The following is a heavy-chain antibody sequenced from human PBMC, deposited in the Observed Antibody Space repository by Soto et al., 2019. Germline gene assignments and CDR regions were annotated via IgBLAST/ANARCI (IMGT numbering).Heavy chain of an antibody. J-gene: IGHJ5*02. CDR2: IIPFSGTS. CDR1: GGTFSTNT. D-gene: IGHD2-2*02. CDR3: ARDRCNTRTCNRDSFFDP. Sequence: QVQLVQSGAEVKRPGSSVKVSCKASGGTFSTNTISWVRQAPGQGLEWIGRIIPFSGTSNSAQKFQGRVTITADVSTSTSHLELSSLSSEDTALYYSARDRCNTRTCNRDSFFDPWGQGTLVTVSS. V-gene: IGHV1-69*18.